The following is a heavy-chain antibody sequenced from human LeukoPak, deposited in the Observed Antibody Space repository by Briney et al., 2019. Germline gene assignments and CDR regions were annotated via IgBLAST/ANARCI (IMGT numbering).Heavy chain of an antibody. V-gene: IGHV3-30-3*01. CDR2: ISYDGSNK. Sequence: PGRSLRLSCAASGFTFSSYAMHWVRQAPGKGLEWVAVISYDGSNKYYADSVKGRFTISRDNSKNTLYLQINSLRAEDTAVYHCARDVSGCYDYWGQGTLVTVSS. CDR3: ARDVSGCYDY. J-gene: IGHJ4*02. CDR1: GFTFSSYA. D-gene: IGHD6-19*01.